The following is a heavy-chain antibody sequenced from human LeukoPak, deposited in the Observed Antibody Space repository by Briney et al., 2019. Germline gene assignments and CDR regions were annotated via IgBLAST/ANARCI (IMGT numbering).Heavy chain of an antibody. V-gene: IGHV1-8*03. D-gene: IGHD3-16*01. CDR2: MNPNSGNT. CDR3: ARGTFRAYYFDY. J-gene: IGHJ4*02. Sequence: ASVKVSCKASGYTFTRYDNNWMRQATGQGLEWMGWMNPNSGNTGYAQKFQGRVTITRNTSISTAYMELSSLRSDDTAVYYCARGTFRAYYFDYWGQGTLVTVSS. CDR1: GYTFTRYD.